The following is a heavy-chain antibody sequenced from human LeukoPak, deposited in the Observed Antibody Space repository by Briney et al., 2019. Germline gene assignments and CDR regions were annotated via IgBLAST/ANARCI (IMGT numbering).Heavy chain of an antibody. CDR2: INHSGST. J-gene: IGHJ3*02. CDR1: GGSFSGYY. D-gene: IGHD2-2*03. CDR3: ARGAGYCSSTSCYRVVFAFDI. V-gene: IGHV4-34*01. Sequence: SGTLSLTCAVYGGSFSGYYWSWIRQPPGKGLEWIGEINHSGSTNYNPSLKSRVTISVDTSKNQFSLKLGSVTAADTAVYYCARGAGYCSSTSCYRVVFAFDIWGQGTMVTVSS.